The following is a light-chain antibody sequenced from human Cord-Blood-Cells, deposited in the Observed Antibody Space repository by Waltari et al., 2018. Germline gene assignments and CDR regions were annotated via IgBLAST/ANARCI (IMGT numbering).Light chain of an antibody. V-gene: IGKV1-5*03. CDR3: QQYNSYSPWT. J-gene: IGKJ1*01. Sequence: DIQMTQSPSTLSASVGDRVTITCRASQSISSWLAWYQQKPGKAPKLLIYKASSLESGVTSRVSGSGSGTEFTLTISSLQPDDFATYYCQQYNSYSPWTFGQGTKVEIK. CDR2: KAS. CDR1: QSISSW.